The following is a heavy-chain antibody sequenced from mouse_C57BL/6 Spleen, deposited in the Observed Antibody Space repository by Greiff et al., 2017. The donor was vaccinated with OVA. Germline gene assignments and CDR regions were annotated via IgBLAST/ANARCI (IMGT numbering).Heavy chain of an antibody. V-gene: IGHV2-2*01. CDR2: IWSGGST. CDR3: ARRDDYDQAWFAY. CDR1: GFSLTSYG. J-gene: IGHJ3*01. Sequence: QVQLQQSGPGLVQPSQSLSITCTVSGFSLTSYGVHWVRQSPGKGPEWLGVIWSGGSTDYNAAFISRLSISKDNSKSQVFFKMNSLQADDTAIYYCARRDDYDQAWFAYWGQGTLVTVSA. D-gene: IGHD2-4*01.